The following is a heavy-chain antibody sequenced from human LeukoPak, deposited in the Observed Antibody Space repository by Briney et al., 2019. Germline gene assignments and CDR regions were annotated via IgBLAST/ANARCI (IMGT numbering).Heavy chain of an antibody. CDR3: ARAPRTSSGGSQNHY. D-gene: IGHD2-15*01. CDR2: IIPILGIA. CDR1: GGTFSSYA. J-gene: IGHJ4*02. Sequence: ASVKVYCKASGGTFSSYAISWVRQAPGQGLEWMGRIIPILGIANYAQKFQGRVTITADKSTSTAYMELSSLRSEDTAVYYCARAPRTSSGGSQNHYWGQGTLVTVSS. V-gene: IGHV1-69*04.